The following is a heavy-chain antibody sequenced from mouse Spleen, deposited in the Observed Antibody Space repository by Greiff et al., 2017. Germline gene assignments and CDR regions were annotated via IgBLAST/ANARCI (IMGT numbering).Heavy chain of an antibody. CDR1: GYTFTSYW. CDR3: ARKGHYRDYFDY. V-gene: IGHV1-69*01. D-gene: IGHD2-14*01. J-gene: IGHJ2*01. CDR2: IDPSDSYT. Sequence: VQLQQPGAELVMPGASVKLSCKASGYTFTSYWMHWVKQRPGQGLEWIGEIDPSDSYTNYNQKFKGKATLTVDKSSSTAYMQLSSLTSEDSAVYYCARKGHYRDYFDYWGQGTTLTVSS.